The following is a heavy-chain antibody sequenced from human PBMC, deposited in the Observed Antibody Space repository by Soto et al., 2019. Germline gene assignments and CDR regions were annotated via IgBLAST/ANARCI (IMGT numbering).Heavy chain of an antibody. V-gene: IGHV1-69*01. J-gene: IGHJ4*01. CDR2: IITAFGTT. CDR3: TRSYGYTVGGSLDN. D-gene: IGHD5-18*01. Sequence: QVQLVQSGPEVKKPGSSVKVSCKASGDTFNSYVITWVRQAPGQGLEWLGGIITAFGTTSYAQNFQDRLTITADEAETTYHMELSSLTSDDTAMYYCTRSYGYTVGGSLDNCGHGTLVPGSS. CDR1: GDTFNSYV.